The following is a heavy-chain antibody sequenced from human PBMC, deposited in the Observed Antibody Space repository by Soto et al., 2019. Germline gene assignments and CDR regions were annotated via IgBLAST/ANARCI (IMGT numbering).Heavy chain of an antibody. CDR3: ARDPSSQIAIRDY. Sequence: EVQLVESGGGLVQPGGSLRLYCAASGFTFISYWMHWVRQAPGKGLVWVSRINSDGSSTSYADSVKGRFTISRDNAKNTLYLQMNSLIAEDTAVYYCARDPSSQIAIRDYWGQGTLVTVSS. D-gene: IGHD2-21*01. J-gene: IGHJ4*02. CDR1: GFTFISYW. V-gene: IGHV3-74*01. CDR2: INSDGSST.